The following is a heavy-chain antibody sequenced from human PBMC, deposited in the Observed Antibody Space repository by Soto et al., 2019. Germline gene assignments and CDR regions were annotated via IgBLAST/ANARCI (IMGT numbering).Heavy chain of an antibody. J-gene: IGHJ4*02. CDR1: GFTFSSYA. Sequence: EVRLLESGGGLVQPGGSLRLSCAASGFTFSSYAMSWVRQAPGKGLEWVSAISGSGGSTYYADSVKGRFTISRDNSKNTLYLQMNSLRAEDTAVYYCATEGDYYDSSGYCRYWGRGTLVTVSS. D-gene: IGHD3-22*01. CDR2: ISGSGGST. V-gene: IGHV3-23*01. CDR3: ATEGDYYDSSGYCRY.